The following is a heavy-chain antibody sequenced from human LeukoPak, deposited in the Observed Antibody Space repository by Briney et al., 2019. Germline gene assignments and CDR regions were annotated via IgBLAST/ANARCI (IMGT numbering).Heavy chain of an antibody. D-gene: IGHD6-19*01. J-gene: IGHJ4*02. Sequence: SETLSLTCTVSGGSINSYYWSWIRQPPGKGLEWIGYIYDSGSTNYNPSLRSRVTISVDTSKNQFSLKLSSVTAADTAVYYCARGPAGSSGWYAFDHWGQGTLVTVSS. CDR2: IYDSGST. CDR1: GGSINSYY. CDR3: ARGPAGSSGWYAFDH. V-gene: IGHV4-59*01.